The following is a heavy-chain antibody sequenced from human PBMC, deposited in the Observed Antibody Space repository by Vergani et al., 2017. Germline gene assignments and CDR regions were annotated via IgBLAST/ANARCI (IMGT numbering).Heavy chain of an antibody. V-gene: IGHV3-7*01. J-gene: IGHJ4*02. D-gene: IGHD3-3*01. CDR2: IKQDGSEK. CDR1: GFTFSSYW. CDR3: ARDPHDFWSGHLFDY. Sequence: VQLVESGGGVVQPGGSLRLSCAASGFTFSSYWMSWVRQAPGKGLEWVANIKQDGSEKYYVDSGKGRFTISRDNAKNTLYLQMNSLRAEDTAVYYCARDPHDFWSGHLFDYWGQGTLVTVSS.